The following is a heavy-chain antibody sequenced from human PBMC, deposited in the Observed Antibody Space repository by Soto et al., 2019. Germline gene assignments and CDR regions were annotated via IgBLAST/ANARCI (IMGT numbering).Heavy chain of an antibody. CDR2: IYYSGST. Sequence: TLSXXXAVYGGSFSGYYWTWIRQPPGKGLEWIGYIYYSGSTYYNPSLKSRVTISVDTSKNQFSLKLSSVTAADTAVYYCARGPPFGYWGQGTLVTVSS. CDR3: ARGPPFGY. V-gene: IGHV4-34*09. J-gene: IGHJ4*02. CDR1: GGSFSGYY.